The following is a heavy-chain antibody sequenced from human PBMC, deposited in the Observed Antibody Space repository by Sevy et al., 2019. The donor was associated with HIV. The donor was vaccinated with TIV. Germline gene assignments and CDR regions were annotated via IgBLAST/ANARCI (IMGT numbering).Heavy chain of an antibody. J-gene: IGHJ4*02. V-gene: IGHV3-23*01. Sequence: GGSLRLSCAASGFTFSNYAMSWVRQAPGKGLEWVSGVGSGGSTYYADSLKGRFTISRDNSKNTLYLQMNSLRAEDTAVYFCVREGLGGYSYSLDCWGQGALVTVSS. CDR3: VREGLGGYSYSLDC. CDR1: GFTFSNYA. D-gene: IGHD5-18*01. CDR2: VGSGGST.